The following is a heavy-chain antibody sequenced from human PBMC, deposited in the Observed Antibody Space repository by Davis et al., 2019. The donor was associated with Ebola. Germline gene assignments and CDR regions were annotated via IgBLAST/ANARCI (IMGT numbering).Heavy chain of an antibody. D-gene: IGHD3-10*01. V-gene: IGHV1-8*01. Sequence: ASVKVSCKASGYTFTSYDINWVRQAPGQGLEWMGWMNPNSGNTGYAQKFQGRVTMTRNTSISTAYMELSSLRSEDTAVYYCARESNYGSGMFYYGMDVWGQGTTVTVSS. CDR1: GYTFTSYD. CDR3: ARESNYGSGMFYYGMDV. CDR2: MNPNSGNT. J-gene: IGHJ6*02.